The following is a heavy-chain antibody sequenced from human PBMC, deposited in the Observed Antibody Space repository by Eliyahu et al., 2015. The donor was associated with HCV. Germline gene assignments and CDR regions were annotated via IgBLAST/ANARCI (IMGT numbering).Heavy chain of an antibody. Sequence: EVXLVESGGGLAQPGGSXXLSCXASGFTFSSYSMNWVRQAPGKGLEWLSYITGSSSSIYDADSVKGRFTISRDNAKNSLYLQMNSLRAEDTAVYYCARGLSSRYFDLWGRGTLVIVSS. D-gene: IGHD6-19*01. CDR2: ITGSSSSI. CDR3: ARGLSSRYFDL. CDR1: GFTFSSYS. V-gene: IGHV3-48*01. J-gene: IGHJ2*01.